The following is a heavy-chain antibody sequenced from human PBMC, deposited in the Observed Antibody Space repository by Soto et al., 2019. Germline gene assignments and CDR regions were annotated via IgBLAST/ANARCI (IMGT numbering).Heavy chain of an antibody. Sequence: GGSLRLSCAASGFTFSSYGMHWVRQAPGKGLEWVAVIWYDGSNKYYADSVKGRFTISRDNSKNTLYLQMNSLRAEDTAVYYCARDRGSSTFDYWGQGTLVTVSS. J-gene: IGHJ4*02. CDR3: ARDRGSSTFDY. CDR2: IWYDGSNK. CDR1: GFTFSSYG. D-gene: IGHD3-16*01. V-gene: IGHV3-33*01.